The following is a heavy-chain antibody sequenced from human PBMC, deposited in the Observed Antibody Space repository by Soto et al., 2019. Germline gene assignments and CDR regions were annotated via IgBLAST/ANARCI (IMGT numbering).Heavy chain of an antibody. J-gene: IGHJ4*02. V-gene: IGHV1-69*01. D-gene: IGHD6-6*01. Sequence: QVQLVQSGAEVKKPGSSVKVSCKASGGSFTKNGLSWVRQAPGQGLEWMGGITPKFGTANYAQKYQGRVTMTADDSTGTFYMELSNRKSEDTAVSFCARSLPWGDSSVPHFDYWGQGTLITVSS. CDR3: ARSLPWGDSSVPHFDY. CDR1: GGSFTKNG. CDR2: ITPKFGTA.